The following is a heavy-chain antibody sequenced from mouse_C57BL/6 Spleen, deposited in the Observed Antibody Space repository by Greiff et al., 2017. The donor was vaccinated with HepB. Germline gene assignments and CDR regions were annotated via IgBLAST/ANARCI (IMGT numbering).Heavy chain of an antibody. V-gene: IGHV1-81*01. CDR1: GYTFTSYG. CDR2: IYPRSGNT. Sequence: QVHVKQSGAELARPGASVKLSCKASGYTFTSYGISWVKQRTGQGLEWIGEIYPRSGNTYYNEKFKGKATLTADKSSSTAYMELRSLTSEDSAVYFCARITTVVPFAYWGQGTLVTVSA. J-gene: IGHJ3*01. D-gene: IGHD1-1*01. CDR3: ARITTVVPFAY.